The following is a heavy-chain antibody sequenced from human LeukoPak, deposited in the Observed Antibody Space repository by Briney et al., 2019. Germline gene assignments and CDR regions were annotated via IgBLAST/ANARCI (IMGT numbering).Heavy chain of an antibody. CDR1: GFTFSSYS. Sequence: PGGSLRLSCAASGFTFSSYSMNWVRQAPGKGLEWVSSISSSSSYIYYADSVKGRFTISRDNAKNSLYLQMNSLRAEDTAVYYCARVYCSGGSCYPVYYFDYWGQGTLVTVSS. D-gene: IGHD2-15*01. CDR3: ARVYCSGGSCYPVYYFDY. CDR2: ISSSSSYI. J-gene: IGHJ4*02. V-gene: IGHV3-21*01.